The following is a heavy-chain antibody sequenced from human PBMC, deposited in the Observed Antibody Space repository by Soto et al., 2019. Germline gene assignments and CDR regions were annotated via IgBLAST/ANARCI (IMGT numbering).Heavy chain of an antibody. D-gene: IGHD1-26*01. CDR2: INAGNGNT. J-gene: IGHJ3*02. CDR3: ARDHVTGATRLAFDI. Sequence: ASVKVSCKASGYTFTSYAMHWVRQAPGQRLEWMGWINAGNGNTKYSQKFQGRVTITRDTSASTAYMELSSLRSEDTAVYYCARDHVTGATRLAFDIWGQGTMVTVSS. CDR1: GYTFTSYA. V-gene: IGHV1-3*01.